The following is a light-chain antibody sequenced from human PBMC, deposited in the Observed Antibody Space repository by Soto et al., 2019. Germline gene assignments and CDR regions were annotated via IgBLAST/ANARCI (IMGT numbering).Light chain of an antibody. CDR2: DAS. Sequence: DIQMTQSPSTLSASVGDRVTITCRASQSIDSSLAWYQQKPRKGPKLLIYDASTLESGVPSRFSGSGLGREFALTISSLQPDDFATFYCQQYNSYGTLGQGTK. J-gene: IGKJ2*01. CDR1: QSIDSS. CDR3: QQYNSYGT. V-gene: IGKV1-5*01.